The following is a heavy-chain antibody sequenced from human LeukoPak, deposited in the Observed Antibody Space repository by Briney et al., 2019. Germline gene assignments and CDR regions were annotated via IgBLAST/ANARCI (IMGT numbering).Heavy chain of an antibody. CDR2: IYYSGST. Sequence: SETLSLTCTVSGGSISSSSYYWGWLRQPPGTGLEWIGSIYYSGSTYYNPSLKSRVTISVDTSKNQFSLKVRSVTAADTAVYYCARQRADYYYYYMDVWGKGTTVTVSS. CDR1: GGSISSSSYY. CDR3: ARQRADYYYYYMDV. J-gene: IGHJ6*03. V-gene: IGHV4-39*01.